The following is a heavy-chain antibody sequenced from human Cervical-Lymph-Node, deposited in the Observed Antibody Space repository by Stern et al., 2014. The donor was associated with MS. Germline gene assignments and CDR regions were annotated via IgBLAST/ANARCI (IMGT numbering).Heavy chain of an antibody. V-gene: IGHV1-69*01. CDR2: ITPIFGTA. D-gene: IGHD6-13*01. Sequence: DQLVESGAEVKKPGSSVKVSCKVSGGTFSSYRISWVRQAPGQGLEWMGGITPIFGTANYAQKFQDRVTIAADESTSTAYMELSSLRSEDTAVYFCARRDGTSSRNGLDYWGQGTLVTVSS. CDR3: ARRDGTSSRNGLDY. J-gene: IGHJ4*02. CDR1: GGTFSSYR.